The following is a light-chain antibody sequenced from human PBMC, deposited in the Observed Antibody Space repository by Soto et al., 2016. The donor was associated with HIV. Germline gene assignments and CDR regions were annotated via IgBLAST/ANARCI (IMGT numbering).Light chain of an antibody. V-gene: IGLV3-21*02. J-gene: IGLJ2*01. CDR3: QVWDSSADHVV. CDR1: NIRFKS. CDR2: DNT. Sequence: SYVVTQPPSVSVAPGQTARITCGGINIRFKSVHWYQQRSGQAPLLVVYDNTDRPSGIPERLSGSNSGNTATLTISRVEVGDEADYYCQVWDSSADHVVFGGGTKLTVL.